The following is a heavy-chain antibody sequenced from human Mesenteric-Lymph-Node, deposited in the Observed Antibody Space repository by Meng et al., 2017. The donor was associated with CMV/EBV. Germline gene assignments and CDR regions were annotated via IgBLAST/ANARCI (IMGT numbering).Heavy chain of an antibody. CDR3: ARDIVIAAAGLGY. Sequence: GGSLRLSCAASGFTFTSYSMNWVRQAPGKGLEWVSSISSSSSYIYYADSVKGRFTISRDNAKNSLYLQMNSLRAEDTAVYYCARDIVIAAAGLGYWGQGTLVTSPQ. D-gene: IGHD6-13*01. V-gene: IGHV3-21*01. CDR1: GFTFTSYS. J-gene: IGHJ4*02. CDR2: ISSSSSYI.